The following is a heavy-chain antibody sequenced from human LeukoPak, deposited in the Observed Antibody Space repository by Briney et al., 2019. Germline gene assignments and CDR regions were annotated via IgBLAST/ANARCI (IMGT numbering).Heavy chain of an antibody. CDR3: ARGRSGLRFLEWLF. D-gene: IGHD3-3*01. CDR2: INHSGST. V-gene: IGHV4-34*01. Sequence: SETLSLTCAVYGGSFSGHYWSWIRQPPGKGLEWIGEINHSGSTNYNPSLKSRVTISVDTSKNQFSLKLSSVTAADTAVYYCARGRSGLRFLEWLFWGQGTLVTVSS. CDR1: GGSFSGHY. J-gene: IGHJ4*02.